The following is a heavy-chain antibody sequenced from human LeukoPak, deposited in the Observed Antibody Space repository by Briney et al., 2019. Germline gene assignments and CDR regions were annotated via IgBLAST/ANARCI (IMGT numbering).Heavy chain of an antibody. CDR1: GGSFSGYY. CDR3: ARLQGQWLLHDY. J-gene: IGHJ4*02. D-gene: IGHD6-19*01. CDR2: INHSGST. Sequence: PSETLSLTCAVYGGSFSGYYWSWIRQPPGKGLEWIGEINHSGSTNYNPSPKSRVTISVDTSRNQFSLKVTSVTAADTAVYYCARLQGQWLLHDYWGQGTLVTVSS. V-gene: IGHV4-34*01.